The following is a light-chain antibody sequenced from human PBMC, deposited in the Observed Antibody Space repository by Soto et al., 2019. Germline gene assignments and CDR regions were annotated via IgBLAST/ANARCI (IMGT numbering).Light chain of an antibody. J-gene: IGLJ1*01. CDR3: SSYVGSNNFPYV. V-gene: IGLV2-8*01. Sequence: QSALAQPASVSGSPGQSITISCTGTSSDVGNYKYVSWYQQHPGKAPKLMIYEVSNRPSGVPDRFSGSKSGNTASLTVSGLQAEDEADYYCSSYVGSNNFPYVFGTGTKVTV. CDR1: SSDVGNYKY. CDR2: EVS.